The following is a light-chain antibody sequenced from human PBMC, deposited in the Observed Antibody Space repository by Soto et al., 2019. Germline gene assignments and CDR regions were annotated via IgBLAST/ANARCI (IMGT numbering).Light chain of an antibody. V-gene: IGLV2-14*01. CDR1: SSDVGAYHY. Sequence: QSVLTQPASVSGSPGQSITIFCTGTSSDVGAYHYVSWYQQRPGKAPRLIISEVIDRPSGIPTRFSGSKSGSTASLTISGLQIEDEANYYCSSYSRNSAVVFGGGTKVTVL. J-gene: IGLJ3*02. CDR2: EVI. CDR3: SSYSRNSAVV.